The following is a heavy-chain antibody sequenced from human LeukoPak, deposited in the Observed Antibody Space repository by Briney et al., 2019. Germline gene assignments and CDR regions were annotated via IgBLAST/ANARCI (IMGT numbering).Heavy chain of an antibody. CDR3: AKSTDDFWSGYYKFDY. V-gene: IGHV3-53*01. D-gene: IGHD3-3*01. Sequence: GGSLRLSCAASGFTVSSNYMSWVRQAPGKGLEWVSVIYSGGSTYYADSVKGRFTISRDNSKNTLYLQMNSLRAEDTAVYYCAKSTDDFWSGYYKFDYWGQGTLVTVSS. CDR1: GFTVSSNY. J-gene: IGHJ4*02. CDR2: IYSGGST.